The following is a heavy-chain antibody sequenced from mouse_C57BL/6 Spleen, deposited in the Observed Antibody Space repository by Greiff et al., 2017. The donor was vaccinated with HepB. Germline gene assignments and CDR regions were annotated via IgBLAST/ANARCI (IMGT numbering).Heavy chain of an antibody. Sequence: VQLQQSGAELVKPGASVKLSCKASGYTFTSYWMHWVKQRPGQGLEWIGMIHPNSGSTNYNEKFKSKATLTVDKSSSTAYMQLSSLTSEDSAVYYCARSTGAWFAYWGQGTLVTVSA. CDR3: ARSTGAWFAY. J-gene: IGHJ3*01. V-gene: IGHV1-64*01. CDR1: GYTFTSYW. CDR2: IHPNSGST. D-gene: IGHD4-1*02.